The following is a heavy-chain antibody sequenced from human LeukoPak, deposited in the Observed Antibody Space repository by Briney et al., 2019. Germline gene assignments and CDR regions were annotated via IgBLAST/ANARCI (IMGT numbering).Heavy chain of an antibody. V-gene: IGHV3-23*01. CDR3: ANSGYTYPNPFDY. J-gene: IGHJ4*02. CDR1: GFTFSTYA. CDR2: MSGSSGRT. Sequence: GGSLRLSCAASGFTFSTYAMSWVRQAPGKGLEWVSSMSGSSGRTYYADSVKGRFTISRDNSRNTLYLQMDSLRAEDTAVYYCANSGYTYPNPFDYWGQGTLVTVSS. D-gene: IGHD5-18*01.